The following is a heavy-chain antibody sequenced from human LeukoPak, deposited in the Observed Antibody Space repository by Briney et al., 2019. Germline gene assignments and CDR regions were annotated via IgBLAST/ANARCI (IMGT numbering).Heavy chain of an antibody. CDR3: ARTRSGAFDI. Sequence: GGSLRFSCVASGFTFSTYAMSWVRQAPGKGLEWISYISSSGITIYYTDSAKGRFTISRDDAKNSLYLQMNSLRDEDTAVYYCARTRSGAFDIWGQGTMVTVSS. V-gene: IGHV3-48*02. D-gene: IGHD2-2*01. CDR1: GFTFSTYA. J-gene: IGHJ3*02. CDR2: ISSSGITI.